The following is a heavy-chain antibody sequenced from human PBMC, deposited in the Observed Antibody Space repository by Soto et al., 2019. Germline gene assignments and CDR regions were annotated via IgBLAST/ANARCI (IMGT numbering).Heavy chain of an antibody. CDR3: ARGDSTXCSNGVCSFFYNHDMDV. V-gene: IGHV1-2*04. J-gene: IGHJ6*02. CDR1: GYSFTDCH. Sequence: ASVKVSCKASGYSFTDCHIHWVRQAPGQGLEWLGRINPKSGGTSTAQKFQGWVTMTTDTSISTASMELTRLTSDDTAFYSCARGDSTXCSNGVCSFFYNHDMDVWGQGTTVTVSS. CDR2: INPKSGGT. D-gene: IGHD2-8*01.